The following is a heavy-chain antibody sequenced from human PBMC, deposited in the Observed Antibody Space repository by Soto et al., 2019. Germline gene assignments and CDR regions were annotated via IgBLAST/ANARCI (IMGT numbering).Heavy chain of an antibody. CDR1: GFTFSIFG. CDR2: ISKDGSNK. D-gene: IGHD6-19*01. J-gene: IGHJ4*02. CDR3: ANQGAVSGDFDH. Sequence: QVQLLESGGGEVQPGASLRLSCAASGFTFSIFGMHWVRQAPGKGLEWVAVISKDGSNKYYADSVQGRFTFSRDNSKNTLYLQMNNLRADDTAIYYCANQGAVSGDFDHWGQGALVTVSS. V-gene: IGHV3-30*18.